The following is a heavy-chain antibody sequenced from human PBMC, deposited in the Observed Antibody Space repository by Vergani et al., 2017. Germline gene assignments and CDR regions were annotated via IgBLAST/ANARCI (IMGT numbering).Heavy chain of an antibody. CDR1: GFTFHDYG. Sequence: EVHLVESGGGVVRPGGSLRLSCAASGFTFHDYGMSWVRQVPGKGLEWVCGINWNGDSSGCADSVKGRFTISRDNGKNSLNLHMNNLRFEDTALYHCARVRGGVRFLRGAYDVWGQGTTVTVSS. CDR3: ARVRGGVRFLRGAYDV. V-gene: IGHV3-20*01. CDR2: INWNGDSS. D-gene: IGHD3-3*01. J-gene: IGHJ3*01.